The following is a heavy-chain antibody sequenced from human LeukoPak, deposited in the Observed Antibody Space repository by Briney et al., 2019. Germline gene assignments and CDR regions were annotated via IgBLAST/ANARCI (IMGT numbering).Heavy chain of an antibody. V-gene: IGHV1-18*01. CDR3: ARERTKNYVWGSYRSLGY. CDR1: GYTFTSYG. D-gene: IGHD3-16*02. CDR2: ISAYNGNT. J-gene: IGHJ4*02. Sequence: ASVKVSCKASGYTFTSYGISWVRQAPGQGLEWMGWISAYNGNTNYAQKLQGRVTMTTDTSTSTAYMELRSLRSDDTAVYYCARERTKNYVWGSYRSLGYWGQGTLVTVSS.